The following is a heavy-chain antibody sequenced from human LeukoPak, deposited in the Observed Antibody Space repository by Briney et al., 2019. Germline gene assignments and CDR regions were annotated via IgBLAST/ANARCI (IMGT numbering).Heavy chain of an antibody. CDR1: GFTFSSYS. V-gene: IGHV3-21*01. J-gene: IGHJ3*02. D-gene: IGHD3-22*01. CDR3: ARAGKELSYYDSSGPPAYDAFDI. Sequence: GGSLRLSCAASGFTFSSYSMNWVRQAPGKGLEWVSSISSSSSYIYYVDSVKGRFTISRDNAKNSLYLQMNSLRAEDTAVYYCARAGKELSYYDSSGPPAYDAFDIWGQGTMVTVSS. CDR2: ISSSSSYI.